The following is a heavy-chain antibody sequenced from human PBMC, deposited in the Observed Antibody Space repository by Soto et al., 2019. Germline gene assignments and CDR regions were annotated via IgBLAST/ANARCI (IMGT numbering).Heavy chain of an antibody. CDR2: INPATGAA. CDR3: ARGGGVGVAGSAAFDM. Sequence: QLHLVQSGAVVKKPGASVTVSCSASGYPVTAYYMHWVRQAPGRGLEWMGGINPATGAAKYTQTFQGRVTTTRDTSTRTVFMELSGPTSEDTAVFYCARGGGVGVAGSAAFDMWGQGTLVTVSS. CDR1: GYPVTAYY. V-gene: IGHV1-2*02. J-gene: IGHJ3*02. D-gene: IGHD3-3*01.